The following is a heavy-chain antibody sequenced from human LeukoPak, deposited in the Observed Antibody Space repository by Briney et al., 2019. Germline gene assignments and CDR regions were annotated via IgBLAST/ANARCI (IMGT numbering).Heavy chain of an antibody. CDR3: ASQQLGYCSSTSCYFDY. J-gene: IGHJ4*02. D-gene: IGHD2-2*01. CDR2: IILIFGTA. Sequence: ASVKVSCKASGGTFSSYAISWVRQAPGQGLEWMGGIILIFGTANYAQKFQGRVTITADESTSTAYMELSSLRSEDTAVYYCASQQLGYCSSTSCYFDYWGQGTLVTVSS. CDR1: GGTFSSYA. V-gene: IGHV1-69*13.